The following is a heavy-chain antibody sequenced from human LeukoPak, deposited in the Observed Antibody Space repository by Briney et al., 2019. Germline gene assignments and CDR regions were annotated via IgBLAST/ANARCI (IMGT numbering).Heavy chain of an antibody. V-gene: IGHV3-7*01. CDR3: AREGFVVAAAGHVGYFQH. D-gene: IGHD6-13*01. CDR2: IKQDGSGK. Sequence: QPGGSLRLSCAASGFTFTNYWMTWVRQSPGKGLEWVAYIKQDGSGKYYVDSVEGRFTISRDNSKNTLYLQMNSLRAEDTAVYYCAREGFVVAAAGHVGYFQHWGQGTLVTVSS. CDR1: GFTFTNYW. J-gene: IGHJ1*01.